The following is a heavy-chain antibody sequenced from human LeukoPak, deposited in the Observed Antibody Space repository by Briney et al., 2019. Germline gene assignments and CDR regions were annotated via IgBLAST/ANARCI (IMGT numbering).Heavy chain of an antibody. CDR2: IFTGGSA. J-gene: IGHJ6*03. D-gene: IGHD2-15*01. V-gene: IGHV4-4*07. CDR3: AREYTFSRRLGYCVKNNCYESAYYMDV. Sequence: SETLSLTCTVSGGSMRNYYWSWIRQVAGKRLEWIGHIFTGGSANYNASLERRVTMSVDTSKKETSLELSSVTAADTAVYYCAREYTFSRRLGYCVKNNCYESAYYMDVWGKGTAVTVSS. CDR1: GGSMRNYY.